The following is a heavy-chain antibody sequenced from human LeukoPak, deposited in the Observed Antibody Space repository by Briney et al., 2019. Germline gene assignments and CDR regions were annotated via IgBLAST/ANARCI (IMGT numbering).Heavy chain of an antibody. CDR3: AKERDYPILTYDS. J-gene: IGHJ5*01. D-gene: IGHD4-17*01. V-gene: IGHV3-7*01. CDR2: VKQDGSEK. Sequence: GGSLRLSCAASGFTFSSYWMNWLRQAPGKGLEWVANVKQDGSEKYYVDSVKGRFTISRDNVKNSLYLQMNSLRAEETAVYYCAKERDYPILTYDSWGQGALVTVSS. CDR1: GFTFSSYW.